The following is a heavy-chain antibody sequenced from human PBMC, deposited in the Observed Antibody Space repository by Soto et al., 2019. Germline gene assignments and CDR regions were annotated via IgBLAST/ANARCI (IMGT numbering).Heavy chain of an antibody. CDR1: GFRRSIYT. Sequence: PESALRGSCAAPGFRRSIYTMNWVRPAPGKGLEWVSTIRTSVGDTYYAASVKGRFAISRDNSKRTVYLHLNSLRAEDTAIYYCAKDPTYDYGYFDSWGQGTLVTVSS. CDR3: AKDPTYDYGYFDS. V-gene: IGHV3-23*01. CDR2: IRTSVGDT. D-gene: IGHD4-17*01. J-gene: IGHJ4*02.